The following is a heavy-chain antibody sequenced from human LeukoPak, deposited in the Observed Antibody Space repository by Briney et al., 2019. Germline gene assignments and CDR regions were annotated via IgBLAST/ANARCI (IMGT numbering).Heavy chain of an antibody. Sequence: PSETLSLTCAVYGGSFSGYYWSWIRQPPGKGLEWIGEINHSGSTNYNPSLKSRVTISVDTSKNQFSLKLSSVTAADTAVYYCARKAPATYYDYVWGSYRYFDYWGQGTLVTVSS. V-gene: IGHV4-34*01. CDR1: GGSFSGYY. J-gene: IGHJ4*02. CDR2: INHSGST. CDR3: ARKAPATYYDYVWGSYRYFDY. D-gene: IGHD3-16*02.